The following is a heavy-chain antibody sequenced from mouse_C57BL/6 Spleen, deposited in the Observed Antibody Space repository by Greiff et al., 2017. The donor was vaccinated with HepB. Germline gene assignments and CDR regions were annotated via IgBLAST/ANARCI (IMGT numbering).Heavy chain of an antibody. CDR2: IGYDGSN. V-gene: IGHV3-6*01. J-gene: IGHJ1*03. Sequence: EVQLQQSGPGLVKPSQSLSLTCSVTGYSITSGYYWNWIRQLPGNKLEWMGYIGYDGSNNYNPSLKNRISITRDTSKNQFFLKLNSVTTEDTATYYCARDPYYWYFDVWGTGTTVTVSS. CDR3: ARDPYYWYFDV. CDR1: GYSITSGYY.